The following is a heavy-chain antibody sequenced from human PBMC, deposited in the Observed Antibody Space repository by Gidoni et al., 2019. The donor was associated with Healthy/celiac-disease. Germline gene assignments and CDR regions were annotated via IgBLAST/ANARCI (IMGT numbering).Heavy chain of an antibody. V-gene: IGHV3-30*18. CDR1: GFPFSSYG. Sequence: QVQLVESGGGVVQPGRSLRLSCAASGFPFSSYGMHWVRQAPGKGLEWVAVISYDGSNKYYADSVKGRFTISRDNSKNTLYLQMNSLRAEDTAVYYCAKDRHYYDSSGYYSDWGQGTLVTVSS. CDR3: AKDRHYYDSSGYYSD. D-gene: IGHD3-22*01. J-gene: IGHJ4*02. CDR2: ISYDGSNK.